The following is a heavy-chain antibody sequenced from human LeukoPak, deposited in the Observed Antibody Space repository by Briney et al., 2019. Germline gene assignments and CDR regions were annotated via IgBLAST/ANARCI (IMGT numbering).Heavy chain of an antibody. J-gene: IGHJ4*02. Sequence: KACESLSLTCTVHGRSLSSRSYEWGWIRQPRGKGLEWIWSSYYNGSIEYNRYLKSQVRLALHDSKHQASQALACVTGGGRAVYYSTRESGAFSPFGYWGQRALVTVPS. CDR3: TRESGAFSPFGY. CDR2: SYYNGSI. V-gene: IGHV4-39*07. CDR1: GRSLSSRSYE. D-gene: IGHD2-15*01.